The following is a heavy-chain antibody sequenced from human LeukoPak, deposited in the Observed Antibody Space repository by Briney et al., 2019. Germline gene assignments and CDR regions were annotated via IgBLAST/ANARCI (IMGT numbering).Heavy chain of an antibody. D-gene: IGHD6-6*01. CDR3: ARAGGEYTRQNWFDP. Sequence: ASVKVSCKASGYTFTDYYIHWVRQAPGQGLEWMGWINPNTGGTNYAQKFQGRVTMSRDTSINTAYMEVSRLTSDDAAVYYCARAGGEYTRQNWFDPWGQGTLVTVSS. CDR2: INPNTGGT. J-gene: IGHJ5*02. V-gene: IGHV1-2*02. CDR1: GYTFTDYY.